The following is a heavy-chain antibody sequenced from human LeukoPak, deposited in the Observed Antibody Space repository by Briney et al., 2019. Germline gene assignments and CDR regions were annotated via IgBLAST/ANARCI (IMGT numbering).Heavy chain of an antibody. Sequence: GGSLRLSCAASGFTFSSYAMSWVRQAPGKGLEWVSAISGSGGSTYYADSVKGRFTISRDNSKNTLYLQMNSLKAEDTAVYYCAKDPAYSTVTLFDYWGQGTLVTVSS. D-gene: IGHD4-17*01. CDR2: ISGSGGST. CDR1: GFTFSSYA. J-gene: IGHJ4*02. CDR3: AKDPAYSTVTLFDY. V-gene: IGHV3-23*01.